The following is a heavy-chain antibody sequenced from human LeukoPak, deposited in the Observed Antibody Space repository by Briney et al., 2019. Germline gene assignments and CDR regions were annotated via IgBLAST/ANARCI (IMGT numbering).Heavy chain of an antibody. CDR3: ARLSGSPHPPFDY. CDR1: GGSISNYY. V-gene: IGHV4-59*08. D-gene: IGHD1-26*01. Sequence: SETLSLTCTVSGGSISNYYWTWIRQPPGKGLEWIEYIYYSGSTYYNPSLKSRVTISVDTSKNQFSLKLTSVTAADTAVFYCARLSGSPHPPFDYWGQGTLVTVSS. J-gene: IGHJ4*02. CDR2: IYYSGST.